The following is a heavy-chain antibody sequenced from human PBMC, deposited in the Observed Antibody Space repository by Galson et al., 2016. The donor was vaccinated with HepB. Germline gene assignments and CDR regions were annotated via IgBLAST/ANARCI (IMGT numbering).Heavy chain of an antibody. D-gene: IGHD1-26*01. CDR1: GYTFTSFG. CDR2: ISAYNGNT. J-gene: IGHJ4*02. Sequence: SVKVSCKASGYTFTSFGVNWVRQAPGQGLGWMGWISAYNGNTNYAQKLQGRVTMTTDTSASTAYMDLSSLRSEDTAMYYCARGASLVDHFDFWGQGTLVTVSS. V-gene: IGHV1-18*01. CDR3: ARGASLVDHFDF.